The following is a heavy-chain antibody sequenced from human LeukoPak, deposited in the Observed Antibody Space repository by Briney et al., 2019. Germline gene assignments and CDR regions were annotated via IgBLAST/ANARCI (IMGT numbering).Heavy chain of an antibody. D-gene: IGHD4-17*01. CDR1: GFTFSSYA. J-gene: IGHJ4*02. Sequence: GSLRLSCAASGFTFSSYAMSWVRQAPGKGLEWVSSMTGSGATTYYADSVKGRFTISKDNSKNTLYLQMNSLRAEDTAVYYCAKGYGDYRVGSVSADYWGQGTLVTVSS. CDR3: AKGYGDYRVGSVSADY. CDR2: MTGSGATT. V-gene: IGHV3-23*01.